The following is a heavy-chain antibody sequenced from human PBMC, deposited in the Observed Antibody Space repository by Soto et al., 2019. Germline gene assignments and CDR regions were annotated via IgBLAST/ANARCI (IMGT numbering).Heavy chain of an antibody. V-gene: IGHV3-30*18. D-gene: IGHD3-10*01. CDR1: RLTFRWFG. CDR2: ISNDGSNE. CDR3: AKGEVRGIIPSYFDY. Sequence: GGSLRLSFAGARLTFRWFGMNWVRQAPGKGLEWVARISNDGSNEYYVDSVKGRFTISRGNSKNTLYLQMDSLRAEDTAVYYCAKGEVRGIIPSYFDYWGLGTLVTGS. J-gene: IGHJ4*02.